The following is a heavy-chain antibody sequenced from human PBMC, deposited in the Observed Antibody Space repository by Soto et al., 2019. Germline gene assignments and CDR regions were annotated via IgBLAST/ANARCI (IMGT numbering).Heavy chain of an antibody. J-gene: IGHJ4*02. Sequence: GESLKISCAASEFSFDDYAMSWVRQAPGKGLEWVSSITYTGVSTYYVDSVKGRFTISRDNSKDTLYLQMNSLRAEDTAIYYCAKASVWYPYFDSWGQGTLVTV. D-gene: IGHD6-13*01. CDR3: AKASVWYPYFDS. V-gene: IGHV3-23*01. CDR1: EFSFDDYA. CDR2: ITYTGVST.